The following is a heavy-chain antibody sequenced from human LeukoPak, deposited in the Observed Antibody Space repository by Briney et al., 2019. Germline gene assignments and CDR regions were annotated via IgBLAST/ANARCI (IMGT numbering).Heavy chain of an antibody. J-gene: IGHJ3*02. Sequence: PGGSLRLSCAASGFIFSIYWMTWVRQAPGKGLEWVAMINQDGSEKYYVDSVKGRFTFSTDNAKNSLYLQMNSLRVEDTAVYYCARGGLAGTFDIWGQGTMVTVSS. D-gene: IGHD3-3*02. CDR3: ARGGLAGTFDI. CDR1: GFIFSIYW. CDR2: INQDGSEK. V-gene: IGHV3-7*01.